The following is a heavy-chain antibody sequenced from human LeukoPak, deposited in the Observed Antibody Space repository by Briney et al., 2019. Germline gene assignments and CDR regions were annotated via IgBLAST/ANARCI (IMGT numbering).Heavy chain of an antibody. J-gene: IGHJ4*02. CDR2: IKQDGSET. CDR1: GFTFNNYL. D-gene: IGHD3-3*01. Sequence: PGGSLRLSCAASGFTFNNYLMSWVRRAPGKGLEWAANIKQDGSETYYVDSVRGRFTISRDNAKNSLYLQMSSLRAEDTAVYYCARDFWGAYRVDYFDYWGQGTLVTVSS. CDR3: ARDFWGAYRVDYFDY. V-gene: IGHV3-7*01.